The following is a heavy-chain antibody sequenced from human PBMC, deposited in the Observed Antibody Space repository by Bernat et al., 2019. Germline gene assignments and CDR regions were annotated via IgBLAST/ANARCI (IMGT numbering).Heavy chain of an antibody. CDR3: ARNYDVLSGYYNAFDI. Sequence: EVQLVESGGGLVRPGGSLRLSCAASGFTFSSYSMNWVRQAPGEGLEWVSSISSSSTYIYYADSVMGRFTISRDNAKNSLYLKMSSLRAEDTAVYYCARNYDVLSGYYNAFDIWGQGTMVTVSS. D-gene: IGHD3-9*01. CDR2: ISSSSTYI. CDR1: GFTFSSYS. V-gene: IGHV3-21*01. J-gene: IGHJ3*02.